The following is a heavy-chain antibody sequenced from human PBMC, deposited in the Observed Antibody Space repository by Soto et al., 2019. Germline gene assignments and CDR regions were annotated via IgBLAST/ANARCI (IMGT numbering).Heavy chain of an antibody. J-gene: IGHJ6*02. Sequence: EVQLVESGGGLVKPGGSLRLSCAASGFTFSSYSMNWVRQAPGKGLEWVSSISSSSSCIYYADSVKGRFTISRDNAKNSLYLQMNSLRAEDTAVYYCARDMVRGVITPSGMDVWGQGTTVTVSS. V-gene: IGHV3-21*01. CDR3: ARDMVRGVITPSGMDV. CDR2: ISSSSSCI. CDR1: GFTFSSYS. D-gene: IGHD3-10*01.